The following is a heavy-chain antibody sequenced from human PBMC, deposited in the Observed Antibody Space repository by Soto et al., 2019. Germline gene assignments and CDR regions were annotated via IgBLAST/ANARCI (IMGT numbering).Heavy chain of an antibody. Sequence: SETLSLTCTVSGGSISSSSYYWGWIRQPPGKGLEWIGSIYYSVSTYYNPSLKSRVTISVDTSKNRFSLKLSSVTAADTAVYYCARHLSITIFLNWYFDLWGRGTLVTVSS. CDR1: GGSISSSSYY. D-gene: IGHD3-3*01. CDR2: IYYSVST. J-gene: IGHJ2*01. V-gene: IGHV4-39*01. CDR3: ARHLSITIFLNWYFDL.